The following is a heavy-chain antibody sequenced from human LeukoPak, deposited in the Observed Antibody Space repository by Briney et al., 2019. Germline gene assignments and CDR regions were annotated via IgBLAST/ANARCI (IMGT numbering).Heavy chain of an antibody. CDR1: GGSFSGYY. J-gene: IGHJ5*02. CDR2: INHSGST. CDR3: ARGRDEGFDP. Sequence: SETLSLTCAVYGGSFSGYYWSWIRQPPGKGLEWIGEINHSGSTNYNPSLKSRVTISVDTSKNQFSLKLSSVTAADTAVYYCARGRDEGFDPWGQGTLVTVSS. V-gene: IGHV4-34*01.